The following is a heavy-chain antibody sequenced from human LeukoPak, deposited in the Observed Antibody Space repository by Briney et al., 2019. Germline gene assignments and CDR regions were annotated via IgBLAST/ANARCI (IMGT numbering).Heavy chain of an antibody. CDR3: VKSGGYGLIDY. Sequence: SETLSLTCAVYGGSFSGYYWTWIRQPPGKGLEWIGNIYYTGSTYYNASLQSRVTISIDMSKNQFSLRLSSVTAADTAMYYCVKSGGYGLIDYWGQRTLVTVSS. CDR2: IYYTGST. CDR1: GGSFSGYY. V-gene: IGHV4-34*01. D-gene: IGHD6-19*01. J-gene: IGHJ4*02.